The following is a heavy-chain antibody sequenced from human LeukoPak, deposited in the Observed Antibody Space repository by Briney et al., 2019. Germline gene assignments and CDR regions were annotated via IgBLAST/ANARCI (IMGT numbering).Heavy chain of an antibody. D-gene: IGHD3-10*01. J-gene: IGHJ6*03. CDR1: GGSFSGYY. CDR3: ARSIYSSGRSMDV. CDR2: INHSGST. Sequence: MTSETLSLTCAVYGGSFSGYYWSWIRQPPGKGLEWIGEINHSGSTNYNPSLKSRVTISVDTSKNQFSVKLSSVTAADTAVYYCARSIYSSGRSMDVWGKGTTVTISS. V-gene: IGHV4-34*01.